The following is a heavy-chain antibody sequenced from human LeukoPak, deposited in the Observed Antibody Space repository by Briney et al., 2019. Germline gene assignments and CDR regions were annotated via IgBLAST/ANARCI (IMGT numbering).Heavy chain of an antibody. CDR2: INPNSGGT. V-gene: IGHV1-2*02. J-gene: IGHJ4*02. CDR3: ARDYYDSSGYCDY. CDR1: GYTFTGYY. Sequence: ASVKVSCKASGYTFTGYYMHWVRQAPGQGLEWMGWINPNSGGTNYAQKFQGRVTMTRDTSISTAYMELRSLRSDDTAVYYCARDYYDSSGYCDYWGQGTLVTVPS. D-gene: IGHD3-22*01.